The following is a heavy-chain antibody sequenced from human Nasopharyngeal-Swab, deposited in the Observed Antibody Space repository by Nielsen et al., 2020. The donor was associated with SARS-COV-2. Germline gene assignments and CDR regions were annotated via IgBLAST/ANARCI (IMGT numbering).Heavy chain of an antibody. CDR2: VNEDGSRT. Sequence: GGSLRLSCAASGFTFSSFWMHWARQAPGKGLVWVSRVNEDGSRTDYADSVRGRFTISRDNARNTLYLQMNSLRVEDTAVYYCVKHQGSSSDQWGQGTLVTVSS. V-gene: IGHV3-74*01. CDR3: VKHQGSSSDQ. CDR1: GFTFSSFW. J-gene: IGHJ4*02.